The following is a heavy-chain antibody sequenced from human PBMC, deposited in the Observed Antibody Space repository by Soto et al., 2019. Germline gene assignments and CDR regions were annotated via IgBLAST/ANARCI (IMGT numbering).Heavy chain of an antibody. CDR1: GGSVSNDNFY. Sequence: RSAAQSLTCTVPGGSVSNDNFYWSWIRQPPGKGLEWIGYVHSSGITNYNPSLKRRVTISVDTSRNQFSLRLTSVTAADTAVYYCARGLTMEKLPSHFDHWGQGTLVTVSS. J-gene: IGHJ5*02. CDR3: ARGLTMEKLPSHFDH. V-gene: IGHV4-61*01. D-gene: IGHD3-10*01. CDR2: VHSSGIT.